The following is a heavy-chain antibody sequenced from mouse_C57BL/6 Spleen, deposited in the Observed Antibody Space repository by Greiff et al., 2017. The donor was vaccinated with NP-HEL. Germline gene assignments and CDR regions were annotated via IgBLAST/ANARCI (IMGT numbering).Heavy chain of an antibody. CDR2: IYPGSGST. CDR3: ARGTTVVRGAMDY. Sequence: VQLQQSGAELVKPGASVKMSCKASGYTFTSYWITWVKQRPGQGLEWIGDIYPGSGSTNYNEKFKSKATLTLDTSSSTAYMQLSSLTSEDSAVYYCARGTTVVRGAMDYWGQGTSVTVSS. D-gene: IGHD1-1*01. V-gene: IGHV1-55*01. J-gene: IGHJ4*01. CDR1: GYTFTSYW.